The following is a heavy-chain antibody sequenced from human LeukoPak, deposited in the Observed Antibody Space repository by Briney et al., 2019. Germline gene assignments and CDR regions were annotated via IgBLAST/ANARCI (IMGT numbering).Heavy chain of an antibody. Sequence: GGSLRLSCAASGFTVSSNYMSWVRQAPGKGLEWVSVIYSGGSTYYADSVKGRFTISRDNSKNTLYLQMNSLRAEDTAVYYCARELRFLGKNYMDVWGKGTTVTVSS. V-gene: IGHV3-53*01. CDR3: ARELRFLGKNYMDV. J-gene: IGHJ6*03. D-gene: IGHD3-3*01. CDR2: IYSGGST. CDR1: GFTVSSNY.